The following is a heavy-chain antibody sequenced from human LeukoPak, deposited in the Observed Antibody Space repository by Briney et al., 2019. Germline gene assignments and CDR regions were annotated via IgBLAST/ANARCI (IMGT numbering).Heavy chain of an antibody. D-gene: IGHD2-2*01. V-gene: IGHV1-18*01. Sequence: ASVKVSCKTSGYTFTDYDITWVRQAPGQGLEWMGRVSPYNGNTYYSQRFQDRVTITKDTSTGTAYMDLRNLRTDDTAVYYCARELGDIVVVPAAIGVCWFDPWGQGTLVTVSS. CDR2: VSPYNGNT. J-gene: IGHJ5*02. CDR3: ARELGDIVVVPAAIGVCWFDP. CDR1: GYTFTDYD.